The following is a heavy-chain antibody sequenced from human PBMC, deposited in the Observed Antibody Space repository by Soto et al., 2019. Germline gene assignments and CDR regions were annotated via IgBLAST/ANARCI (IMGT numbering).Heavy chain of an antibody. Sequence: QVQLVESGGGVVQPGRSLRLSCAASGFTFSSYGMHWVRQAPGKGLEWVAVIWYDGSNKYYADSVKGRFTISRDNSKNTLYLQMNSLIAEDTAVYYCARNYDSSGYGAFDIWGQGTMVTVSS. J-gene: IGHJ3*02. CDR3: ARNYDSSGYGAFDI. D-gene: IGHD3-22*01. CDR2: IWYDGSNK. V-gene: IGHV3-33*01. CDR1: GFTFSSYG.